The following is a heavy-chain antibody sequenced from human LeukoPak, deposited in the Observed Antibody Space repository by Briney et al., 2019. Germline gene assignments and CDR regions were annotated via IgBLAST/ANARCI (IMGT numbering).Heavy chain of an antibody. CDR2: IYHSGST. Sequence: SETLSLTCAVSGYSISSGYYWGWIRQPPGNGLGWIGSIYHSGSTYYNPSLKSRVTISVDTSKNQFSLKLSSVTAADTAVYYCASPGVGTGDGTRFDYWGQGTLVTVSS. V-gene: IGHV4-38-2*01. CDR3: ASPGVGTGDGTRFDY. J-gene: IGHJ4*02. D-gene: IGHD7-27*01. CDR1: GYSISSGYY.